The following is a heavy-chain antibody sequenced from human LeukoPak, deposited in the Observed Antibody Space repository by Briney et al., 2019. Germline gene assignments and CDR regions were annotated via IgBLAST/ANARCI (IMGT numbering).Heavy chain of an antibody. V-gene: IGHV3-53*01. CDR1: GFTVSSNY. Sequence: GGSLRLSCAASGFTVSSNYMSWVRQAPGKGLEWVSVIYSGGSTYYADSVKGRFTISRDNSKNTLYLQMNSLRAEDTAVYYCARGRPGSYYPASDYWGQGTLVTVSS. CDR2: IYSGGST. CDR3: ARGRPGSYYPASDY. J-gene: IGHJ4*02. D-gene: IGHD3-10*01.